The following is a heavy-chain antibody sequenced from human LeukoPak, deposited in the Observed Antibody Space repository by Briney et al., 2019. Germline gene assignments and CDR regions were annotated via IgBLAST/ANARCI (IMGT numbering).Heavy chain of an antibody. CDR1: GFTFSSYG. D-gene: IGHD3-3*01. CDR3: AKDHYDFWSGYRAAYYFDY. V-gene: IGHV3-30*02. Sequence: PGGSLRLSCAASGFTFSSYGMHWVRQAPGKGLEWVAFIRYDGSNKYYADSVKGRFTIPRDNSKNTLYLQMNSLRAEDTAVYYCAKDHYDFWSGYRAAYYFDYWGQGTLVTVSS. J-gene: IGHJ4*02. CDR2: IRYDGSNK.